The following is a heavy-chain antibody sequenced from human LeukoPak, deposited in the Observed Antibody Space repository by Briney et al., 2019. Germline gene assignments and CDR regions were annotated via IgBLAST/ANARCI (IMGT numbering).Heavy chain of an antibody. Sequence: GASVKVSCKASGGTFSSYAISWVRQAPGQGLEWMGEIIPIFGTANYAQKFQGRVTITTYESTSTAYMELSSLRSEDTAVYYCARGSRLWFGELFAYYFDYWGQGTLVTVSS. CDR1: GGTFSSYA. D-gene: IGHD3-10*01. CDR3: ARGSRLWFGELFAYYFDY. CDR2: IIPIFGTA. J-gene: IGHJ4*02. V-gene: IGHV1-69*05.